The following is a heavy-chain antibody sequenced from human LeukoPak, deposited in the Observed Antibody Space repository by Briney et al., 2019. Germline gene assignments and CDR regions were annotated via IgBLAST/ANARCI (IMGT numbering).Heavy chain of an antibody. CDR1: GFTFSSYA. D-gene: IGHD6-6*01. J-gene: IGHJ6*03. V-gene: IGHV3-23*01. Sequence: GGSLRLSCAASGFTFSSYAMSWVRQAPGKGLEWVSAISGSGGSTYYADSVKGRFTISRDNAKNTLYLQMNSLRAEDTAVYYCASTSKAARLSPYYMDVWGKGTTVTVSS. CDR3: ASTSKAARLSPYYMDV. CDR2: ISGSGGST.